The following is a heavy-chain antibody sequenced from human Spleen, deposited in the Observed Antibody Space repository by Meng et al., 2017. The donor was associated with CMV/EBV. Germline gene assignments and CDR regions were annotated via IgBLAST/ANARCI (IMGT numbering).Heavy chain of an antibody. V-gene: IGHV3-30*04. Sequence: GGSLRLSCAASGFTFSSYAMHWVRQAPGKGLEWVAVISYDGSNKYYADSVKGRFTISRDNSKNTLYLQMNSLRAEDTAVYYCAKDRERRNYGRAMDVWGQGTTVTVSS. CDR2: ISYDGSNK. J-gene: IGHJ6*02. CDR1: GFTFSSYA. D-gene: IGHD1-7*01. CDR3: AKDRERRNYGRAMDV.